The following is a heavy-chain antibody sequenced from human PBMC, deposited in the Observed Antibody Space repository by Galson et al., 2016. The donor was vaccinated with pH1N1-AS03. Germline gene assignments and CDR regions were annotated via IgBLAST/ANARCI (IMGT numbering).Heavy chain of an antibody. J-gene: IGHJ1*01. Sequence: SLRLSCAASGFTFSDYGMHWVRQAPGKGLEWVALISHDGNEKYYAEPVKGRFAISRDNSKNTLDLQMKSLSADDTAVYYCAKDSPSRWELVRWGQGTLVIVSS. CDR1: GFTFSDYG. CDR2: ISHDGNEK. V-gene: IGHV3-30*18. D-gene: IGHD1-1*01. CDR3: AKDSPSRWELVR.